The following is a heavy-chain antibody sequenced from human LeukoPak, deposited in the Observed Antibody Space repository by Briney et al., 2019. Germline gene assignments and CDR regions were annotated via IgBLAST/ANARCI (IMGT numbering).Heavy chain of an antibody. CDR1: GGSISSSSYY. CDR3: ARDRSAPARGYFQH. J-gene: IGHJ1*01. V-gene: IGHV4-39*07. Sequence: SETLSLTCTVSGGSISSSSYYWGWIRQPPGKGLEWIGSIYYSGSTYYNASLKSRVTISVDTSKNQFSLKLNSMTAADTAVYYCARDRSAPARGYFQHWGQGTLVTVSS. CDR2: IYYSGST. D-gene: IGHD6-6*01.